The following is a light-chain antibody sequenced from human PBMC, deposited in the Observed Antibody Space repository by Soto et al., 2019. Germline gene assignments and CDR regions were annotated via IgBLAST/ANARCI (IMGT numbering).Light chain of an antibody. V-gene: IGLV2-14*03. Sequence: QSVLTQPTSVSGSPGQSITISCTGVSSDIGGYNHVSWYQQHPGKVPRLIIYDVDNRPLGVSNRFSGSQSGNMASLTISGLQAEDEDKYYCCAYTARTTLSWVFGGGTKLTVL. CDR1: SSDIGGYNH. CDR2: DVD. J-gene: IGLJ3*02. CDR3: CAYTARTTLSWV.